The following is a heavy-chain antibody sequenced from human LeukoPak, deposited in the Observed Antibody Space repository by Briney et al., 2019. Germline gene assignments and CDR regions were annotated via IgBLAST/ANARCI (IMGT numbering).Heavy chain of an antibody. V-gene: IGHV4-39*01. Sequence: SETLSLTCTVSGGSISSSSYYWGWIRQPPGKGLEWIGSIYYSGSTYYNPSLKSRVTISVDTSKNQFSLKLSSVTAADTAVYYSARPSGYRSSPGAFDIWGQGTKVTVSS. CDR3: ARPSGYRSSPGAFDI. J-gene: IGHJ3*02. CDR2: IYYSGST. D-gene: IGHD6-6*01. CDR1: GGSISSSSYY.